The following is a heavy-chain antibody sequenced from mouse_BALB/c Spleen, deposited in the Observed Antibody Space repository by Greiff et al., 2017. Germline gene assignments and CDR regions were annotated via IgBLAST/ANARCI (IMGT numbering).Heavy chain of an antibody. CDR1: GFTFSSYA. Sequence: EVKLMESGGGLVKPGGSLKLSCAASGFTFSSYAMSWVRQTPEKRLEWVASISSGGSTYYPDSVKGRFTISRDNTRNILYLQMSSLRSEDTAMYYCGRGRYRYDQGYAMDYWGQGTSVTVSA. CDR2: ISSGGST. V-gene: IGHV5-6-5*01. J-gene: IGHJ4*01. CDR3: GRGRYRYDQGYAMDY. D-gene: IGHD2-14*01.